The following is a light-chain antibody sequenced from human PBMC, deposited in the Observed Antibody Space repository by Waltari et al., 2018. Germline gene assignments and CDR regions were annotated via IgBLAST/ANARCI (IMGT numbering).Light chain of an antibody. V-gene: IGKV1-12*01. J-gene: IGKJ2*03. CDR3: LQYNSSPYS. CDR1: QSISSW. CDR2: KAS. Sequence: DIQMTQSPSSLSASVGDTVTITCRASQSISSWLAWYQQKPGKAPKLLIYKASSLQSGVPSRFSGSGSGTDFTITISSLQPEEFATYYCLQYNSSPYSFGQGTKVEIK.